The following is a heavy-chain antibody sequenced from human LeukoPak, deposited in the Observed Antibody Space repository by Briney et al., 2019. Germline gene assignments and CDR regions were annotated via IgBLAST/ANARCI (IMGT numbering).Heavy chain of an antibody. D-gene: IGHD3-16*01. CDR2: INQDGSEK. J-gene: IGHJ4*02. CDR3: ARNYD. CDR1: GXTFSSNW. Sequence: PGGSLRLSCAASGXTFSSNWMTWVRQAPGKGLEWVANINQDGSEKYYVDSVKGRFTISRDNAKNSLDLQMNSLRDGDTAVYFCARNYDWGQGTLVTVSS. V-gene: IGHV3-7*04.